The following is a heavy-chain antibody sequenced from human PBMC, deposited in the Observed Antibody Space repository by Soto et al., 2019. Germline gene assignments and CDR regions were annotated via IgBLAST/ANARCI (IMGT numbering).Heavy chain of an antibody. CDR1: GFTVSNNY. V-gene: IGHV3-53*02. J-gene: IGHJ4*02. D-gene: IGHD6-13*01. CDR2: IYSGGST. Sequence: VQLVETGGGLIQPGGSLRLSCAASGFTVSNNYMSWVRQAPGKGLEWVSLIYSGGSTYYADSVKGRFTISRDNSKNTLYLQMNSLRAEYTAVYYCATYSSLDYCGQGTLVTVSS. CDR3: ATYSSLDY.